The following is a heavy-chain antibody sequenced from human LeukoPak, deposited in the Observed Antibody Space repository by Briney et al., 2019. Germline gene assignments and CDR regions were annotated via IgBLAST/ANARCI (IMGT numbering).Heavy chain of an antibody. J-gene: IGHJ4*02. CDR2: IYYSGST. Sequence: SETPSLTCTVSGGSISSSSYYWGWIRQPPGKGLEWIGSIYYSGSTYYNPSLKSRVTISVDTSKNQFSLKLSSVTAADTAVYYCARDSHGVVDYWGQGTLVTVSS. V-gene: IGHV4-39*07. CDR1: GGSISSSSYY. D-gene: IGHD4-17*01. CDR3: ARDSHGVVDY.